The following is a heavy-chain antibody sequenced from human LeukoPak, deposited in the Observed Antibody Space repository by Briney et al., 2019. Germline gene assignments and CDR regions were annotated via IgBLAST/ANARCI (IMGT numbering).Heavy chain of an antibody. D-gene: IGHD3-10*01. Sequence: PGASVKVSCKASGGTFSSYAISWVRQAPGQGLEWMGGIIPIFGTANYAQKFQGRVTITADESTSTAYMELSSLRSEDTAVYYCARDPEYGSGSFEVDYWGQGTLVTVSS. CDR2: IIPIFGTA. V-gene: IGHV1-69*13. J-gene: IGHJ4*02. CDR3: ARDPEYGSGSFEVDY. CDR1: GGTFSSYA.